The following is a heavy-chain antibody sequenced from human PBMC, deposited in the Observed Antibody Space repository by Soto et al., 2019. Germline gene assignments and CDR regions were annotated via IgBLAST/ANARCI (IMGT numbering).Heavy chain of an antibody. D-gene: IGHD6-6*01. Sequence: QVQLQQWGAGLLKPSETLSLTCAVYGGSFSGYYWSWIRQPPGKGLEWIGEINHSGSTNYNPSLKSQVTISVATSKNQFSLKLSSVTAADTAVYYCARGGGAALFSYDYWGQGTLVTVSS. CDR2: INHSGST. CDR1: GGSFSGYY. J-gene: IGHJ4*02. CDR3: ARGGGAALFSYDY. V-gene: IGHV4-34*01.